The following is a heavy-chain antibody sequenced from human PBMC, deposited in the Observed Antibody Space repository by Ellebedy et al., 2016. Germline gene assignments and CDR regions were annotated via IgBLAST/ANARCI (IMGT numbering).Heavy chain of an antibody. CDR3: AKDSNDRGTFDY. Sequence: GESLKISXAASGFTFSSYGMHWVRQAPGKGLEWVAVISYDGSNKYYADSMKGRFTISRDNSKNTLYLQMNSLRAEDTAVYYCAKDSNDRGTFDYWGQGTLVTVSS. V-gene: IGHV3-30*18. CDR2: ISYDGSNK. CDR1: GFTFSSYG. J-gene: IGHJ4*02. D-gene: IGHD3-22*01.